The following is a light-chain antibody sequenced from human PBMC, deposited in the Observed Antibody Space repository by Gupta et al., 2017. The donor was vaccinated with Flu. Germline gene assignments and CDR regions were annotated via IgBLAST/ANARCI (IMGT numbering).Light chain of an antibody. V-gene: IGKV1-5*03. CDR2: EAS. Sequence: DIQMTQSPSTLAASVGDRVTLTCRASQNVNSWLAWYQQRPGKAPTLLIYEASTLHTGVSSRFSGSGSGSEFTLTITSLQPHDLATYYCQQYHMYPKTFGQGTKAELK. CDR1: QNVNSW. CDR3: QQYHMYPKT. J-gene: IGKJ1*01.